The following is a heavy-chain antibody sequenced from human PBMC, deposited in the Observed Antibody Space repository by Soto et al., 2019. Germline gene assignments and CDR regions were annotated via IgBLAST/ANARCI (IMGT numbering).Heavy chain of an antibody. V-gene: IGHV1-2*02. D-gene: IGHD2-2*01. CDR3: ARVWDILVVPAAIQGTSFDY. CDR1: GYTFTGYY. Sequence: GASVKVSCKASGYTFTGYYMHWVRQAPGQGLEWMGWINPNSGGTNYAQKFQGRVTMTRDTSISTAYMELSRLRSDDTAVYYCARVWDILVVPAAIQGTSFDYWGQGTLVTVSS. J-gene: IGHJ4*02. CDR2: INPNSGGT.